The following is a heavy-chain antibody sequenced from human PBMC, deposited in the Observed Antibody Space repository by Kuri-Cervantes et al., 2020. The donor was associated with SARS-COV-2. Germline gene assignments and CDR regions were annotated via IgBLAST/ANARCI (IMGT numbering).Heavy chain of an antibody. CDR3: ARGRNLGDFDY. CDR1: GGSFSGYY. Sequence: SQTLSLTCAVYGGSFSGYYWSWIRQPPGKGLEWVGEINHSGSTNYNPSLMSRVTISVDTSTNQFSLKLSSVTAADTAVYYCARGRNLGDFDYWGQGTLVTVSS. CDR2: INHSGST. D-gene: IGHD3-16*01. V-gene: IGHV4-34*01. J-gene: IGHJ4*02.